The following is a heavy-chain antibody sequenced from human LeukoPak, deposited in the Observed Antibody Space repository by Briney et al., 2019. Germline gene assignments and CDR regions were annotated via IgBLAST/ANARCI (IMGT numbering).Heavy chain of an antibody. D-gene: IGHD2-15*01. J-gene: IGHJ3*02. Sequence: GGSLRLSCAASGFTFSGSAMHWVRQAPGKGLEWVGRIRSKANGHTTAYGASVKGRFTISRDDLKRTTYVQMKSLKIEDTAVYYCTRLAGGDAFDIWGPGTMVTVSS. V-gene: IGHV3-73*01. CDR2: IRSKANGHTT. CDR1: GFTFSGSA. CDR3: TRLAGGDAFDI.